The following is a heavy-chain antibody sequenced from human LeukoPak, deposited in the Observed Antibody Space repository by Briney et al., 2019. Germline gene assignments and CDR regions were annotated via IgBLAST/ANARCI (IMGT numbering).Heavy chain of an antibody. Sequence: PGGSLRLSCAASGFTLSSYWMSWVRQAPGKGLEWVANINRDGSEKYYVHSVKGRFTISRDNAKNSLYLQMNSLRIEDTAVFYCARVLVGGTNWFDPWGQGTLVTVSS. J-gene: IGHJ5*02. V-gene: IGHV3-7*02. CDR3: ARVLVGGTNWFDP. CDR2: INRDGSEK. CDR1: GFTLSSYW. D-gene: IGHD1-26*01.